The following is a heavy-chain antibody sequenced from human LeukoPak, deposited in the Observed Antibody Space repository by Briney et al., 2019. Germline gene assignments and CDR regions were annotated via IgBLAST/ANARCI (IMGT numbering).Heavy chain of an antibody. D-gene: IGHD3-10*01. V-gene: IGHV4-59*01. CDR1: GGSISSYY. CDR2: IYYSGST. J-gene: IGHJ4*02. Sequence: SETLSLTCTVSGGSISSYYWSWIRQPPGKGLEWIGYIYYSGSTNYNPSLKSRVTISVDTSKNQFSLKLSSVTAADTAVYYCARSLGGSGSHYGGFDYWGQGTLVTVSS. CDR3: ARSLGGSGSHYGGFDY.